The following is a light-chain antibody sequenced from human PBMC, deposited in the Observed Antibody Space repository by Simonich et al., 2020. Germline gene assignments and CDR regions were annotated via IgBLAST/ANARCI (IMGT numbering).Light chain of an antibody. CDR1: QSVSSN. CDR2: GAS. V-gene: IGKV3-15*01. CDR3: QQYNNWPPYT. Sequence: EIVMTQSPATLSVSPAERATLSCRASQSVSSNLAWYQQKPDQAPSLLIYGASTRATGIPARFSGSGSGTEFTLTISSLQSEDFAVYYCQQYNNWPPYTFGQGTKLEIK. J-gene: IGKJ2*01.